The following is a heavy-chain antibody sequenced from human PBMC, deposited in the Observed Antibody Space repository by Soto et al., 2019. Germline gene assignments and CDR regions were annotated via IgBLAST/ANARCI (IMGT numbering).Heavy chain of an antibody. Sequence: ASVKVSCKASGYTFTDYYMHWVRQAPGQGLEWMGWINPNSGGTNYAQKFQGRVTMTRVTSISTAYMELSSRRSDDTALYYFAKDTNIVVVPAPPGGMDVWGQGTTVTVSS. CDR1: GYTFTDYY. CDR3: AKDTNIVVVPAPPGGMDV. CDR2: INPNSGGT. V-gene: IGHV1-2*02. D-gene: IGHD2-2*01. J-gene: IGHJ6*02.